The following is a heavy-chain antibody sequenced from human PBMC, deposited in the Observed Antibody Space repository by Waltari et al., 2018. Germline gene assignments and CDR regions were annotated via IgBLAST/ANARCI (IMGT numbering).Heavy chain of an antibody. CDR3: TTNPPGH. J-gene: IGHJ4*02. V-gene: IGHV3-74*01. Sequence: EVQLVESGGGLVQSGGSLRLSCADNGGDYWMDWVRQGAGKVLMWVSRMKFDGTSPTYADAVKCRFSVSRDRDNKMLYLQMKGLRSEDTAVYYGTTNPPGHWGQGTLVTVSS. CDR1: GGDYW. CDR2: MKFDGTSP.